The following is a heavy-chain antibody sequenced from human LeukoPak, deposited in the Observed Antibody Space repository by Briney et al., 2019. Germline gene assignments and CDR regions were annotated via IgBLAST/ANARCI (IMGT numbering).Heavy chain of an antibody. CDR1: GYTFTSYY. V-gene: IGHV1-46*01. J-gene: IGHJ4*02. Sequence: GASVTVSCKASGYTFTSYYMHWVRQAPGQGLEWMGIINPSGGSTSYAQKFQGRVTMTRDTSTSTVYMELSSLRSEDTAVYYCARDQRRGYGSGSSIDYWGQGTLVTVSS. D-gene: IGHD3-10*01. CDR2: INPSGGST. CDR3: ARDQRRGYGSGSSIDY.